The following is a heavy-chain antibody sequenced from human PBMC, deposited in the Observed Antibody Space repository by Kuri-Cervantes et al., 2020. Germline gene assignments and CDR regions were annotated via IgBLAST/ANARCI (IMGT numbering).Heavy chain of an antibody. Sequence: SETLSLTCTVSGGSISSGNYYWSWIRQHPEKGLEWIGYIYSSGSTYYNPSLKSRVTISVDTSKNQFSLKLSSVTAADTAVYYCAGDRVPAPDWFDPWGQGTLVTVSS. CDR2: IYSSGST. CDR1: GGSISSGNYY. D-gene: IGHD2-2*01. J-gene: IGHJ5*02. CDR3: AGDRVPAPDWFDP. V-gene: IGHV4-30-4*08.